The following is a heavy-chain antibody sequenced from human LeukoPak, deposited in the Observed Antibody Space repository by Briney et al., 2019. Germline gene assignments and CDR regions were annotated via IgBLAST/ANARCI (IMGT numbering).Heavy chain of an antibody. CDR3: ARDPVPDGMDV. CDR1: GFTFSSYS. CDR2: ISSSSSYI. J-gene: IGHJ6*02. V-gene: IGHV3-21*01. Sequence: GGSLRLSCAASGFTFSSYSMNWVRQAPRKRLEWVSSISSSSSYIYYADSVKGRFTISRVHAKNSPYLPMTRLRAEDTAVYYCARDPVPDGMDVWGQGTTVTVSS.